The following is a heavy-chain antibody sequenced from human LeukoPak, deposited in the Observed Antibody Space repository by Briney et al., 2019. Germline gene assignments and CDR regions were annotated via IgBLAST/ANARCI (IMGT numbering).Heavy chain of an antibody. CDR2: ITSRGEDT. CDR3: TRDRPNYYGSDGHYYRRNGDY. Sequence: PGGSLRLSCAASGFTFNNYAMSWVRQAPGKGLEWVSSITSRGEDTWYAGSVKGRFTISRDNSKNTLYLQMNSLRAEDTAVYYCTRDRPNYYGSDGHYYRRNGDYWGQGTLVTVSS. V-gene: IGHV3-23*01. D-gene: IGHD3-22*01. CDR1: GFTFNNYA. J-gene: IGHJ4*02.